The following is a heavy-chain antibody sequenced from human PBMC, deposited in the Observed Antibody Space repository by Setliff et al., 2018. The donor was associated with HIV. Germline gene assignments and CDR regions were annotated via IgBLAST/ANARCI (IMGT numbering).Heavy chain of an antibody. J-gene: IGHJ4*02. CDR1: GGSISSYY. CDR2: IYTSGST. V-gene: IGHV4-4*07. CDR3: ARDGFWSGYIDY. D-gene: IGHD3-3*01. Sequence: SETLSLTCTVSGGSISSYYWSWIRQPAGKGLEWIGRIYTSGSTNYNPSLKSRVTMSVDTSKNQFSLKLSSVTAADTAVYFCARDGFWSGYIDYWGQGTLVTVSS.